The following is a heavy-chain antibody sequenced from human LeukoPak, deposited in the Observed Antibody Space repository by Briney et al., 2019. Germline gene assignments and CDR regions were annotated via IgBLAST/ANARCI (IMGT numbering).Heavy chain of an antibody. Sequence: PGGSLRLSCAASGFTFSGSALHWVRQASGKGLEWVGRIRRTANGYTPAYAASVKGRFTISRDDSKNTAYLQMDSLKTEDTAVYYCTGNYYGSGSYADFDYWGQGTLVTVSS. V-gene: IGHV3-73*01. CDR2: IRRTANGYTP. CDR1: GFTFSGSA. J-gene: IGHJ4*02. CDR3: TGNYYGSGSYADFDY. D-gene: IGHD3-10*01.